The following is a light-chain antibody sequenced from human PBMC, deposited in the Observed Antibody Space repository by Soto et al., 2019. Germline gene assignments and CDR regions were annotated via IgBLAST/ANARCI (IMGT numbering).Light chain of an antibody. Sequence: DIVMTQSPDSLAVSLGERATINCKSSQSVLYSANNKNYLAWYQHKPGQPPKLLIYWASNRESGVPDRFSGSGSGTDFSLTISNLQAEDVAVYYCQQFHSFPLTFGGGTKVEIK. V-gene: IGKV4-1*01. CDR2: WAS. J-gene: IGKJ4*01. CDR1: QSVLYSANNKNY. CDR3: QQFHSFPLT.